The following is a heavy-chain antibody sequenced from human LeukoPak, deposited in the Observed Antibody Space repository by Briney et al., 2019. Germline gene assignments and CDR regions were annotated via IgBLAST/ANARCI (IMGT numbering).Heavy chain of an antibody. V-gene: IGHV4-61*02. CDR2: IYTSGST. J-gene: IGHJ6*03. D-gene: IGHD6-13*01. Sequence: PSQTLSLTCTVSGGSISSGSYYWSWIRQPAGKGLEWIGRIYTSGSTNYNPSLKSRVTISVDTSKNQFSLKLSSVTAADTAVYYCARGFRSSWYPFYYYMDVWGKGTTVTVSS. CDR3: ARGFRSSWYPFYYYMDV. CDR1: GGSISSGSYY.